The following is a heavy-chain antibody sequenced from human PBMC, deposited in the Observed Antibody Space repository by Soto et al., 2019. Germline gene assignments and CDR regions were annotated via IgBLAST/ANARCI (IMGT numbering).Heavy chain of an antibody. D-gene: IGHD6-13*01. CDR1: GFSLSTSGVG. Sequence: QITLKESGPTLVKPTQTLTLTCTFSGFSLSTSGVGVGWIRQPPGKALEWLALIYWDDDKRYSPSLKSRLTITKDTSKNQVVLTMTNMDPLDTATYYCAHSPLAEQLVPGWFDPWGQGTLVTVSS. J-gene: IGHJ5*02. CDR3: AHSPLAEQLVPGWFDP. V-gene: IGHV2-5*02. CDR2: IYWDDDK.